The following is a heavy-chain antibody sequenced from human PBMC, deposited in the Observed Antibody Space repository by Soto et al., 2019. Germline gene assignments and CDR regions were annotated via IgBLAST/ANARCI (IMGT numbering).Heavy chain of an antibody. D-gene: IGHD5-18*01. CDR3: ARHDYNYAYFDF. V-gene: IGHV5-51*01. Sequence: GESLKISCKGSGYSVTNYWIGWVRQMPGKGLEWMGIIYPGDSDTRYSPSFQGQVIFSVDQSITTAYLQWSSLQASDTAMYYCARHDYNYAYFDFWGQGTLVTVSS. J-gene: IGHJ4*02. CDR2: IYPGDSDT. CDR1: GYSVTNYW.